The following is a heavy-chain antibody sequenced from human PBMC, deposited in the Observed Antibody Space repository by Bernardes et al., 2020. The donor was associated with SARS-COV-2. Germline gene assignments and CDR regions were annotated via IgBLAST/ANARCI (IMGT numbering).Heavy chain of an antibody. Sequence: GGSLRLSCAASGFTFSSYWMSWVRQAPGKGLEWVANIKQDGSEKYCVDSVKGRFTISRDNAKNSLYLQMNSLRAEDTAVYYCARDSLWFGESAYYYGMDVWGQGTTVTVSS. V-gene: IGHV3-7*03. CDR3: ARDSLWFGESAYYYGMDV. J-gene: IGHJ6*02. D-gene: IGHD3-10*01. CDR1: GFTFSSYW. CDR2: IKQDGSEK.